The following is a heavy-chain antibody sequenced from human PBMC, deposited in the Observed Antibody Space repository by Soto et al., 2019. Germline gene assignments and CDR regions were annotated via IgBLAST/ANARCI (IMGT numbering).Heavy chain of an antibody. CDR2: ISGSGRST. CDR3: AKEATVPYFDY. CDR1: GFTSSSFA. V-gene: IGHV3-23*01. J-gene: IGHJ4*02. Sequence: GGSLRLSCAASGFTSSSFAMSWVRQAPGKGLEWVSAISGSGRSTYFADSVKGRFTISRDNSKNTLYLQMNSLRADDTAVYYCAKEATVPYFDYWGQGTLVTVSS. D-gene: IGHD2-2*01.